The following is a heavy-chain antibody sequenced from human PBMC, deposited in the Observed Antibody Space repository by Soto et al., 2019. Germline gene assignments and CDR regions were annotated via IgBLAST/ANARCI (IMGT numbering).Heavy chain of an antibody. D-gene: IGHD3-3*01. J-gene: IGHJ6*02. V-gene: IGHV4-39*01. CDR2: IYYSGST. CDR1: GGSISSSSYY. Sequence: PSETLSLTGTVSGGSISSSSYYWGWMRQPRGKGLEWAGSIYYSGSTYYNPSLESRVTISLDTSKNPFSLKLSSVTAADTAVYYCARGLNGDAFWSGYSETYYYRMDVWGQGTTVTVSS. CDR3: ARGLNGDAFWSGYSETYYYRMDV.